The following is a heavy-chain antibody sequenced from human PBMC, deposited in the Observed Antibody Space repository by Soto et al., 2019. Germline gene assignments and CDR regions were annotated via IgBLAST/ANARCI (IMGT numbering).Heavy chain of an antibody. CDR3: ASSFTVPAAIVY. CDR2: INAVNGNT. CDR1: GYTFTSYA. Sequence: QVQLVQSGAEVKKPGASVKVSCKASGYTFTSYAMHWVRQAPGQRLEWMGWINAVNGNTKYSQKFQGRVTITRDTSASTAYMELSSLRSEDTAVYYCASSFTVPAAIVYWGQGNLVTVSS. J-gene: IGHJ4*02. V-gene: IGHV1-3*01. D-gene: IGHD2-2*02.